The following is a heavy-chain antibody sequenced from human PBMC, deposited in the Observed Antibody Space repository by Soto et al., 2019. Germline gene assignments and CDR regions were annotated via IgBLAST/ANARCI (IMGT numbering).Heavy chain of an antibody. V-gene: IGHV3-11*06. CDR2: FSSSSSYT. CDR1: GFTFSDYY. Sequence: GGSLRLSCAASGFTFSDYYMSWIRQAPGKGLEWVSYFSSSSSYTNYADSMKGRFTVSRDNAKNSVYLEMNSLSAEDTAVYYCARESEDLTSNFDYWGQGTLVTVSS. J-gene: IGHJ4*02. CDR3: ARESEDLTSNFDY.